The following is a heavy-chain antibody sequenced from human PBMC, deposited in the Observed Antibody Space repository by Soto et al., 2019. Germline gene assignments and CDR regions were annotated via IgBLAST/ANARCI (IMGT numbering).Heavy chain of an antibody. Sequence: ASVKVSCKASGYTFTSYAMHWVRQAPGQRLEWMGWINAGNGNTKYSQKFQGRVTITRDTSASTAYMELSSLRSEDTAVYYCARVADCSSTSCYTWWLDPWGQGTLVTVYS. CDR1: GYTFTSYA. CDR2: INAGNGNT. V-gene: IGHV1-3*01. CDR3: ARVADCSSTSCYTWWLDP. J-gene: IGHJ5*02. D-gene: IGHD2-2*02.